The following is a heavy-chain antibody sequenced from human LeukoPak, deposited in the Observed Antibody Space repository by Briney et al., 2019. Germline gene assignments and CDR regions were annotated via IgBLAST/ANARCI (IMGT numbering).Heavy chain of an antibody. D-gene: IGHD5-12*01. V-gene: IGHV4-38-2*02. CDR3: ARGGWLRYSNAFDI. CDR1: GYSISSGYY. J-gene: IGHJ3*02. Sequence: SETLSLTCSVSGYSISSGYYWGWIRQPPGKGLEWIGSIYHSGKNYYNPSLKSRVTVSIDTSKNQFSLKMSSVTAADTAVYYCARGGWLRYSNAFDIWGQGTMVTVSS. CDR2: IYHSGKN.